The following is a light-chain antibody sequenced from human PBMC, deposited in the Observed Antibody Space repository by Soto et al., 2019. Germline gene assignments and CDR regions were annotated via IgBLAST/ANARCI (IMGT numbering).Light chain of an antibody. V-gene: IGKV1-39*01. J-gene: IGKJ5*01. Sequence: DIQMTQSPSSLSASVGDRVTITCRASQSLGSFLNWYQQKPGKAPKLLIYAASTLQSGVPSRFSGSGSGTDFTLTISSLQPEDFATYYCQQLNSYPITFGQGTRLEIK. CDR1: QSLGSF. CDR3: QQLNSYPIT. CDR2: AAS.